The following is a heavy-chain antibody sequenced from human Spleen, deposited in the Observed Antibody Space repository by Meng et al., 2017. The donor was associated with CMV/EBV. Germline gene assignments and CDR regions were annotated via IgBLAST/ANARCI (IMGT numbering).Heavy chain of an antibody. CDR3: AKEGVGGFDY. V-gene: IGHV3-53*05. Sequence: GESLKISCAASGFTVSSNYMSWVRQAPGKGLEWVSVIYSGGSTYYADSVKGRFTISRDNAKNHLYLQMNSVTAEDTALYYCAKEGVGGFDYWGQGTLVTVSS. J-gene: IGHJ4*02. D-gene: IGHD3-16*01. CDR1: GFTVSSNY. CDR2: IYSGGST.